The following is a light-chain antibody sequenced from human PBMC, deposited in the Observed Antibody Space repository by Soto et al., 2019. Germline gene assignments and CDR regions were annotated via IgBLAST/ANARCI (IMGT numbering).Light chain of an antibody. CDR3: QHYNRYSEA. CDR1: QTISSW. J-gene: IGKJ1*01. V-gene: IGKV1-5*03. CDR2: KAS. Sequence: DMQNPLWSSALSGSAGARVTIACRASQTISSWLAWYQQKPGKAPKLLIYKASTLKSGVPSRFSGSGSGTEFTLSFCSVLPDDRATYRCQHYNRYSEAVGQGTRVEIK.